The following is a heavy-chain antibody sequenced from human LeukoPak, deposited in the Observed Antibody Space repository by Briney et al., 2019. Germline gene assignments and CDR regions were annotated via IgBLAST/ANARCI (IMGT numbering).Heavy chain of an antibody. Sequence: AGGSLRLSCAASGFTFSSYGMHWVRQAPGKGLEWVAVISYDGSNKYYADSVKGRFTISRDNSKNTLYLQMNSLRADDTAVYFCARGDSKRAINWFGPWGQGTLVTVSS. D-gene: IGHD2-15*01. CDR1: GFTFSSYG. CDR3: ARGDSKRAINWFGP. V-gene: IGHV3-30*03. J-gene: IGHJ5*02. CDR2: ISYDGSNK.